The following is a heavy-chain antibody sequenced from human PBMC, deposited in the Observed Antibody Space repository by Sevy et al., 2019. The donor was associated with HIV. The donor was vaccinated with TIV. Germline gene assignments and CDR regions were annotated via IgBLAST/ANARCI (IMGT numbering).Heavy chain of an antibody. CDR3: AAISGYCRDGTCYAGTSIDQ. CDR1: GFNLTDYY. CDR2: ISGGDTTT. D-gene: IGHD2-15*01. J-gene: IGHJ4*02. V-gene: IGHV3-11*01. Sequence: GESLKISCAASGFNLTDYYINWIRQAPGKGLEWISYISGGDTTTYYSDSVKGRFTVSRDNAKNSVFLQMISLRAGDTAVYDCAAISGYCRDGTCYAGTSIDQWGEGSLVTVSS.